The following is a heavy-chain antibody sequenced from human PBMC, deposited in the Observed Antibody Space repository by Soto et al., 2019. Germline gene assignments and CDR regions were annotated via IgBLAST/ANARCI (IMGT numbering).Heavy chain of an antibody. Sequence: ASVKVSCKASGYTFTGYYMHWVRQAPGQELEWMGWINPNSGGTNYAQKFQGRVTMTRDTSISTAYMELSRLRSDDTAVYYCARGSNGCSSTSCYTYWFDPWGQGTLVTVSS. CDR1: GYTFTGYY. CDR2: INPNSGGT. D-gene: IGHD2-2*02. V-gene: IGHV1-2*02. CDR3: ARGSNGCSSTSCYTYWFDP. J-gene: IGHJ5*02.